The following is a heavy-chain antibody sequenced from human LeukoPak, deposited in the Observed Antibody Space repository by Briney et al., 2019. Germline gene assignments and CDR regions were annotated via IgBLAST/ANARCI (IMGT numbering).Heavy chain of an antibody. Sequence: SETLSLTCAVYGGAFSGYYWSWIRQPPGKGLEGRGEINHSGSTNYNPSLKNPVAISVDTCKNELSPKLSSVTAADTAVYYCASGPTGTKQARYPPPSWFDPWGQGTLVTVSS. J-gene: IGHJ5*02. CDR3: ASGPTGTKQARYPPPSWFDP. CDR1: GGAFSGYY. CDR2: INHSGST. D-gene: IGHD1-1*01. V-gene: IGHV4-34*01.